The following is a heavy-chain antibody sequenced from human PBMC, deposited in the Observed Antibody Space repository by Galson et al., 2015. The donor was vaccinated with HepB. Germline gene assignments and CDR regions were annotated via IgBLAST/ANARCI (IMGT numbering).Heavy chain of an antibody. Sequence: LSLTCAVSGGSISSSNWWSWVRQPPGKGLEWIGEIYHSGSTNYNPSLKSRVTISVDKSKNQFSLKLTSVTAADTAVYYCARGVGSYWALYNWFDPWGQGTLVTVSS. CDR3: ARGVGSYWALYNWFDP. CDR1: GGSISSSNW. D-gene: IGHD1-26*01. J-gene: IGHJ5*02. CDR2: IYHSGST. V-gene: IGHV4-4*02.